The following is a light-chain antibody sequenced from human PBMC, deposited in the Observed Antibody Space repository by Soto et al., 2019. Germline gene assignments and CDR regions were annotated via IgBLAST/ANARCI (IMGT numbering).Light chain of an antibody. CDR1: SSDVGAYDY. Sequence: QSALTQPASVSGSPGQSITISCTGTSSDVGAYDYVSWYQQLPGKAPKLMIYDVSNRPSGVSNRFSGSKSGNTASLTVSGLQAEDEADYYCSSYAGSNNLVFGGGTKLTVL. CDR2: DVS. J-gene: IGLJ2*01. CDR3: SSYAGSNNLV. V-gene: IGLV2-14*01.